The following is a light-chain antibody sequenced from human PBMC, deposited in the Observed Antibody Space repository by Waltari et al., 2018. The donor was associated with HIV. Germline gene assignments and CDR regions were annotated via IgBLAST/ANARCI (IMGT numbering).Light chain of an antibody. Sequence: QSALTQRAYVSGSPGQSITLSCTGTSNDVGCYNDVLCYQQHPGKAPKLMIYDVSNRPSGVSNRFSGSNSGNTASLTISGLQAEDEADYYCSSYTSSSTLVVFGGGTKLTVL. CDR3: SSYTSSSTLVV. CDR2: DVS. J-gene: IGLJ2*01. CDR1: SNDVGCYND. V-gene: IGLV2-14*03.